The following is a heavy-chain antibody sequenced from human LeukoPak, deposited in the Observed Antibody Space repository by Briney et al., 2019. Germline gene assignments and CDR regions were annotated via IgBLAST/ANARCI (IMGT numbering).Heavy chain of an antibody. J-gene: IGHJ4*02. Sequence: PGGSLRLSCAASGFTFTSYSMNWVRQAPGKGLEWVSGINWNSGTIGYADSVKGRFTISRDNAKNSLYLQMNSLRAEDMALYYCAKGGYSYAVDFFDYWGQGTRVTVSS. CDR1: GFTFTSYS. V-gene: IGHV3-9*03. CDR2: INWNSGTI. CDR3: AKGGYSYAVDFFDY. D-gene: IGHD5-18*01.